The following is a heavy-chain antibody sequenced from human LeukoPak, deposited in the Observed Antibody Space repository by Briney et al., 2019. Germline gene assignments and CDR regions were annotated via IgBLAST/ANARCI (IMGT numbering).Heavy chain of an antibody. CDR2: IYYSGST. CDR1: GGSISSGGYY. CDR3: ARAAAGPPRIDY. V-gene: IGHV4-31*03. Sequence: SQTLSLTCTVSGGSISSGGYYWSWIRQPPGKGLEWIGYIYYSGSTYYNPSLKSRVTISVDTSKNQFSLKLSSVTAADTAVYYCARAAAGPPRIDYWGQGTLVTVSS. D-gene: IGHD6-13*01. J-gene: IGHJ4*02.